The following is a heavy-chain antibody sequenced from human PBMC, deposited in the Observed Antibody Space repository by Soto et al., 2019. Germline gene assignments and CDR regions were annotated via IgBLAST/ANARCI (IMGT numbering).Heavy chain of an antibody. CDR3: AKGSRGRVVTALGDY. CDR1: GFTFSSYG. D-gene: IGHD2-21*02. CDR2: ISYDGSNK. Sequence: GGSLRLSCAASGFTFSSYGMHWVRQAPGKGLEWVAVISYDGSNKYYADSVKGRFTISRDNSKNTLYLQMNSLRAEDTAVYYCAKGSRGRVVTALGDYWGQGTLVTVSS. V-gene: IGHV3-30*18. J-gene: IGHJ4*02.